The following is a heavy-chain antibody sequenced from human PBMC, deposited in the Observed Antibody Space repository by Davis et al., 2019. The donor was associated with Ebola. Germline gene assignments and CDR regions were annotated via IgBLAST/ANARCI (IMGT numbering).Heavy chain of an antibody. J-gene: IGHJ6*04. CDR2: ISYDGSNK. CDR3: AREGWKYYYDSSGYHTYYGMDV. CDR1: GFTFSSYG. D-gene: IGHD3-22*01. Sequence: GESLKISCAASGFTFSSYGMHWVRQAPGKGLEWVAVISYDGSNKYYADSVKGRFTISRDNAKNSLYLQMNSLRDEDTAVYYCAREGWKYYYDSSGYHTYYGMDVWGKGTTVTVSS. V-gene: IGHV3-30*03.